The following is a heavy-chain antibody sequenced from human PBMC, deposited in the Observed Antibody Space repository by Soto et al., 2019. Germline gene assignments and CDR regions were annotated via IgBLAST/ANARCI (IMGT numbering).Heavy chain of an antibody. CDR3: AKTEQWLIAYFDY. D-gene: IGHD6-19*01. V-gene: IGHV3-23*01. CDR2: IGGSGTST. CDR1: GFTFSTFA. J-gene: IGHJ4*02. Sequence: GGSLRLSCAASGFTFSTFAMSWVRQAPGKGPEWVSGIGGSGTSTYYADSVKGRFTISRDNSKNTLYLQMNSLRAEDTAVYYCAKTEQWLIAYFDYWGQGTLVTVSS.